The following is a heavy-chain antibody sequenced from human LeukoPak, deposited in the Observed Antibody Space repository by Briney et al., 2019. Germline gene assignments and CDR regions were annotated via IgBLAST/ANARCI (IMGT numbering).Heavy chain of an antibody. CDR2: IKHDGST. CDR3: ARVKDPGGYYYYYYMDV. Sequence: SETLSLTCAVYGGSFSGDFWSWIRQSPGKGLEWIGEIKHDGSTTYNPSLKSRVTISVDTSKNQFSLKLSSVTAADTAMYYCARVKDPGGYYYYYYMDVWGKGTTVTVSS. D-gene: IGHD3-16*01. CDR1: GGSFSGDF. J-gene: IGHJ6*03. V-gene: IGHV4-34*01.